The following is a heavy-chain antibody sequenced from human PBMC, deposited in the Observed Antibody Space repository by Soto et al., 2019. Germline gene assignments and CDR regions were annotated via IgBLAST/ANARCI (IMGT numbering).Heavy chain of an antibody. V-gene: IGHV3-30*19. CDR2: TSYDGSNK. CDR3: ARWGTTGGLDV. Sequence: QVQLVESGGGVVQPGTSLRLSCVGSGFTFRSYVIHWVRQAPGKGLEWVALTSYDGSNKYYDDSVKGRFTIYRDNSRNTVDLQMDNLRREDTALYYCARWGTTGGLDVWGQGTLVSVSS. J-gene: IGHJ4*02. D-gene: IGHD3-16*01. CDR1: GFTFRSYV.